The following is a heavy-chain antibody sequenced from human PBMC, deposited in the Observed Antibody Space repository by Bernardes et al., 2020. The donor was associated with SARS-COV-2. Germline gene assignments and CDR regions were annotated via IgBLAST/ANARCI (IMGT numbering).Heavy chain of an antibody. CDR3: APESWVSGGFGVFDI. CDR1: GFTFRSYP. V-gene: IGHV3-23*01. J-gene: IGHJ3*02. Sequence: GGSLRLSCVASGFTFRSYPMTWVRQPPGKGLEWVSVVSCSGGRTYYTDSVRGRFTISRDNSKNTVYLQMNSLRVEDTAVYYCAPESWVSGGFGVFDIWGQGTLVTVSS. D-gene: IGHD3-10*01. CDR2: VSCSGGRT.